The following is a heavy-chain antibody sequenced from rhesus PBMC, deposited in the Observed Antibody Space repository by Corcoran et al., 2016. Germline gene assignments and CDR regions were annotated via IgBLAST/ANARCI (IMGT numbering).Heavy chain of an antibody. Sequence: QLQLQESGPGLVKPSETLSVTCAVSGGSISSSYWSWIRQAQGKGLECIGYIYGSGSSTNHNPSLKSRVTLSVDTSKNQLSLTLSSVTAADTAVYYCARADYEDDYGYYYIDYWGQGVLVTVSS. D-gene: IGHD3-9*01. CDR2: IYGSGSST. V-gene: IGHV4-169*01. J-gene: IGHJ4*01. CDR3: ARADYEDDYGYYYIDY. CDR1: GGSISSSY.